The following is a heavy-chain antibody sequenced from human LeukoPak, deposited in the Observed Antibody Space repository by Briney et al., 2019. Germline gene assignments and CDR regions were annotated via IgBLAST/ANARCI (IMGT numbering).Heavy chain of an antibody. V-gene: IGHV1-2*02. J-gene: IGHJ4*02. CDR1: GYTFTGYY. CDR2: INPNSGGT. D-gene: IGHD6-6*01. CDR3: ARSSSQRGSFDY. Sequence: ASVKVSCKASGYTFTGYYMHWVRQAPGQGLEWMGWINPNSGGTNYAQKFQGRVTMTRDTSTSTAYMELSRLRSDDTAVYYCARSSSQRGSFDYWGQGTLVTVSS.